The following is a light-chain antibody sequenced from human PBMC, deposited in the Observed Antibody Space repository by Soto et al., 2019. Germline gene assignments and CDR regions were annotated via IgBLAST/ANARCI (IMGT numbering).Light chain of an antibody. Sequence: SYELTQPPSVSVAPGKTARITCGGNNIGSKSVHWYQQKPGQAPVLVIYYDSDRPSGIPERFSGSNSGNTATLTISRVEAGYEADYYCQVWDSSSDLHYVFGTGTKVTVL. V-gene: IGLV3-21*04. CDR1: NIGSKS. CDR2: YDS. CDR3: QVWDSSSDLHYV. J-gene: IGLJ1*01.